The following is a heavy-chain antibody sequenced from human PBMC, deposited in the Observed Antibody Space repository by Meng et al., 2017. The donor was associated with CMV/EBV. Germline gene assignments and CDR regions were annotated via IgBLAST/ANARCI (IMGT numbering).Heavy chain of an antibody. J-gene: IGHJ6*02. CDR3: ARGGDCSSTSCYMEKWFFPLHQVYGMDV. Sequence: ASVKVSCKASGYTFTCYDINWVRQATGQGLEWMGWMNPNSGNTGYAQKFQGRVTITRNTSISTAYMELSSLRSEDTAVYYCARGGDCSSTSCYMEKWFFPLHQVYGMDVWGQGTTVTVSS. CDR2: MNPNSGNT. D-gene: IGHD2-2*02. V-gene: IGHV1-8*03. CDR1: GYTFTCYD.